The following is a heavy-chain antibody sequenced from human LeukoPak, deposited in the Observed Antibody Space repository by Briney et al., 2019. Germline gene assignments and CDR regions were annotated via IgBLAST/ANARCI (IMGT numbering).Heavy chain of an antibody. CDR2: ISSGGVST. CDR3: AKNGDLYYFDY. Sequence: PGGSLRLSCAASGFTFSSYWMSWVRQAPGKGLEWVSAISSGGVSTYFADSVKGRFTISRDNSKNTLSLQMNGLRAEDTAVYYCAKNGDLYYFDYWGQGTLVTVSS. J-gene: IGHJ4*02. CDR1: GFTFSSYW. V-gene: IGHV3-23*01. D-gene: IGHD4-17*01.